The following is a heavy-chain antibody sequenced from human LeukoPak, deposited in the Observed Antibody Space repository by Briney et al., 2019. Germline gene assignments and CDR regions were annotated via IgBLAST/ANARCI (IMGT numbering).Heavy chain of an antibody. CDR1: GGSISSYY. J-gene: IGHJ4*02. Sequence: PSETLSLACTVSGGSISSYYWSWIRQPPGKGLEWIGYIYYSGSTNYNPSLKSRVTISVDTFKNQFSLKLSSVTAADTAVYYCASTKLRYFDWKRIDYWGQGTLVTVSS. CDR2: IYYSGST. V-gene: IGHV4-59*01. D-gene: IGHD3-9*01. CDR3: ASTKLRYFDWKRIDY.